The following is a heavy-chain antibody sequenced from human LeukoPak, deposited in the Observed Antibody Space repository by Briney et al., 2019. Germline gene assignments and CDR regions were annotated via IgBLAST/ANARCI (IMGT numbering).Heavy chain of an antibody. CDR1: GFTFSSYA. CDR2: ISYDGSNK. J-gene: IGHJ4*02. CDR3: ARDLPDYGGHFDY. Sequence: GGSLRLSCAASGFTFSSYAMHGVRQAPGKGLEWVAVISYDGSNKYYADSVKGRFTISRDNSKNTLYLQMNSLRAEDTAVYYCARDLPDYGGHFDYWGQGTLVTVSS. V-gene: IGHV3-30-3*01. D-gene: IGHD4-23*01.